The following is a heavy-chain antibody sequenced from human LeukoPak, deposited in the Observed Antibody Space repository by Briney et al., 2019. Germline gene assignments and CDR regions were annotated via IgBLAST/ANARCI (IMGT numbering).Heavy chain of an antibody. CDR1: GYTFTSYG. CDR2: ISAYSGNT. Sequence: ASVKVSCKASGYTFTSYGITWVRQAPGQGLEWMGWISAYSGNTNYAQNLQGRVIMTTDTSTSTAYMKLRSLRSDDTAMYYCAIVGATLTDYYFDYWGQGTLVTVSS. CDR3: AIVGATLTDYYFDY. V-gene: IGHV1-18*01. D-gene: IGHD1-26*01. J-gene: IGHJ4*02.